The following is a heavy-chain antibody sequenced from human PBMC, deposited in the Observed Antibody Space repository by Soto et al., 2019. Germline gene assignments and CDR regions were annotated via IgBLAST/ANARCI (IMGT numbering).Heavy chain of an antibody. CDR2: ISSGSHYI. D-gene: IGHD3-10*01. CDR1: GFAFSTYS. V-gene: IGHV3-21*01. Sequence: EVQLVESGGGLVKPGASLRLSCAASGFAFSTYSMNWVRQAPGTGLEWVSSISSGSHYIYYADSVKGRFTTSRDNAKNSLYLQMDSLRVEDTAVYFCARDLSYHGSGSYYYFDQWGQGTLVTVSA. CDR3: ARDLSYHGSGSYYYFDQ. J-gene: IGHJ4*02.